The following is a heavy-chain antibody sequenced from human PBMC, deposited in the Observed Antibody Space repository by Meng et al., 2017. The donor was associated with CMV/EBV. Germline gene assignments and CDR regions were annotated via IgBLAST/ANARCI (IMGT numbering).Heavy chain of an antibody. CDR3: TTSRITIFGVVASDAFDI. J-gene: IGHJ3*02. CDR1: GFTFSNAW. V-gene: IGHV3-15*01. Sequence: GASLKISCAASGFTFSNAWMCWVRQAPGKGLEWVGRIKSKTDGGTTDYAAPVKGRFTIPRDDSKNTLYLQMNSLKTEDTAVYYCTTSRITIFGVVASDAFDIWGQGTMVTVSS. D-gene: IGHD3-3*01. CDR2: IKSKTDGGTT.